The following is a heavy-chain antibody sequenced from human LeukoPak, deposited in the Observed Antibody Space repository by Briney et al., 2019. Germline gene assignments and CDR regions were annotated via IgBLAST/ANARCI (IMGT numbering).Heavy chain of an antibody. J-gene: IGHJ6*02. CDR1: GDSVSSNSAA. CDR3: ASWMDV. Sequence: SQTLSLTCAISGDSVSSNSAAWNWIRQSPSRGLEWLGRTYYRSKWHSYYAPSVKSRITINPDTSRNQFSLQLNSVTPEDTAVYYCASWMDVWGQGTTVTVSS. V-gene: IGHV6-1*01. CDR2: TYYRSKWHS.